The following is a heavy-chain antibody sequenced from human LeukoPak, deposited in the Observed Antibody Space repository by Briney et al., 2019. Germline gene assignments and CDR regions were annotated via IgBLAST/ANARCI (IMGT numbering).Heavy chain of an antibody. Sequence: GGSLRLSCAASGFTFSGSAMHWIRQASGKGLEWVGRIRSKANGYATAYAASVKGRFTISRDDSKNTAYLQMNSLKTEDTAVYYCTRSSDVFAVPDIWGQGTMVTVSS. J-gene: IGHJ3*02. CDR2: IRSKANGYAT. CDR3: TRSSDVFAVPDI. D-gene: IGHD3-10*02. CDR1: GFTFSGSA. V-gene: IGHV3-73*01.